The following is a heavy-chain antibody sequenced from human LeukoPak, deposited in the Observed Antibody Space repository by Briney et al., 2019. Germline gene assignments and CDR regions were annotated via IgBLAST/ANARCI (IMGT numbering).Heavy chain of an antibody. CDR2: IIPIFGTA. D-gene: IGHD3-3*01. CDR3: ARAEITIFGVVIKYYGMDV. V-gene: IGHV1-69*13. CDR1: GGTFSSYA. J-gene: IGHJ6*02. Sequence: GASVKVSCKASGGTFSSYAISWVRQAPGQGLEWMGGIIPIFGTANYAQKFQGRVTITADESTSTAYMELSSLRSEDTAVYYCARAEITIFGVVIKYYGMDVWGQGTTVTVSS.